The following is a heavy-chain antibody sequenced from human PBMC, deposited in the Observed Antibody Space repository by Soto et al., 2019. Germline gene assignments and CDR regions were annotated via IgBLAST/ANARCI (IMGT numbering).Heavy chain of an antibody. D-gene: IGHD2-2*01. CDR3: ARVGSVGPAANIYYYYGMEV. CDR2: INHSGST. Sequence: SETLSLTCAVYGGSFSGYYWSWIRQPPGKGLEWIGEINHSGSTNYNPSLKSRVTISVDTYKNQVSLTLSSVTAADTAVYHCARVGSVGPAANIYYYYGMEVCGQGTPVTVSS. V-gene: IGHV4-34*01. J-gene: IGHJ6*01. CDR1: GGSFSGYY.